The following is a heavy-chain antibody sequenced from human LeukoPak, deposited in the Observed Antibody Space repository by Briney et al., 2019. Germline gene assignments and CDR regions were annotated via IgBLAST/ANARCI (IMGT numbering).Heavy chain of an antibody. D-gene: IGHD5-24*01. Sequence: SETLSLTCAVYGGSFSGYYWSWIRQPPGKGLEWIGEINHSGSTNYNPSLKSRVTISVDTSKNQFSLKLSSVTAADTAVYYCARGSASGWLQFTGRVGNFDYWGQGTLVTVSS. CDR3: ARGSASGWLQFTGRVGNFDY. CDR2: INHSGST. CDR1: GGSFSGYY. V-gene: IGHV4-34*01. J-gene: IGHJ4*02.